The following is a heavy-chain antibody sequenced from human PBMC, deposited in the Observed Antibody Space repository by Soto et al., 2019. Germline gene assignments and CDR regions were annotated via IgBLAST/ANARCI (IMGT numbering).Heavy chain of an antibody. CDR2: IIPIFGTA. V-gene: IGHV1-69*06. Sequence: QVQLVQSGAEVKKPGSSVKVSCKASGGTFSSYAISWVRQAPGQGLAWMGGIIPIFGTANYAQKFQGRVTITADKSTSTAYMELSSLRSEDTAVYDCARGLLGYYDSSGYYDGNDAFDIWGQGTMVTVSS. D-gene: IGHD3-22*01. CDR3: ARGLLGYYDSSGYYDGNDAFDI. CDR1: GGTFSSYA. J-gene: IGHJ3*02.